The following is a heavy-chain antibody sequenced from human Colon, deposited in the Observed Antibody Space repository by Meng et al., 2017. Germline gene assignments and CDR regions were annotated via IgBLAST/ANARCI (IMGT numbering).Heavy chain of an antibody. D-gene: IGHD2-2*01. Sequence: QGQLQASGPGLVKPSGTLSLTCAVSGGSISSSNWWSWGRQPPGKGLEWIGEIYHSGSTNYNPSLKSRVTISVDKSKNQFSLKLSSVTAADTAVYYCASGRKYCSSTSCYGQFDYWGQGTLVTVSS. J-gene: IGHJ4*02. V-gene: IGHV4-4*02. CDR1: GGSISSSNW. CDR2: IYHSGST. CDR3: ASGRKYCSSTSCYGQFDY.